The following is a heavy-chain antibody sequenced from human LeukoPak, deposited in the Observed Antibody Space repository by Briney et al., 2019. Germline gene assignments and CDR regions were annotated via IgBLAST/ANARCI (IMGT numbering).Heavy chain of an antibody. V-gene: IGHV1-24*01. J-gene: IGHJ4*02. D-gene: IGHD4/OR15-4a*01. CDR1: GYTLTELS. CDR3: ATDIMVLTYPIFDY. CDR2: FYPEDGET. Sequence: GASVKVSCTVSGYTLTELSMHWVRQAPGEGLEWMGGFYPEDGETIYAQKFQGRVTMTEATSTATAYMELSSLRSEAPAVYYWATDIMVLTYPIFDYWGQGTLVTVSS.